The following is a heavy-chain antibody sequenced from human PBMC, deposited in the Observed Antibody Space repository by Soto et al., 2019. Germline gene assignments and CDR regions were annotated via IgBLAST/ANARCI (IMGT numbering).Heavy chain of an antibody. J-gene: IGHJ4*02. CDR1: GFTFSSYG. V-gene: IGHV3-30*03. CDR3: ARQYYDFWSGISPVDY. Sequence: QVPLVESGGGVVQPGRSLRLSCAASGFTFSSYGMHWVRQAPGKGLEWVAVISYDGSNKYYADSVKGRFTISRDNSENTLYLQMNSLRAEDTAVYYCARQYYDFWSGISPVDYWGQGTLVTVSS. D-gene: IGHD3-3*01. CDR2: ISYDGSNK.